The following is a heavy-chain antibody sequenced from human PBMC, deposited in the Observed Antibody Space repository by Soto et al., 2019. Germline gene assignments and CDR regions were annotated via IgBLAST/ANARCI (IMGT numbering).Heavy chain of an antibody. V-gene: IGHV6-1*01. CDR3: ARGKNSSGWHPPLYYYYYYGMDV. CDR1: GDSVSSNSAA. J-gene: IGHJ6*02. CDR2: TYYRSKWYN. Sequence: PSQTLSLTCAISGDSVSSNSAAWNWIRQSPSRGLEWLGRTYYRSKWYNDYAVSVKSRITIDPDTSKNQFSLQLNSVTPEDTAVYYCARGKNSSGWHPPLYYYYYYGMDVWGQGTTVTVSS. D-gene: IGHD6-19*01.